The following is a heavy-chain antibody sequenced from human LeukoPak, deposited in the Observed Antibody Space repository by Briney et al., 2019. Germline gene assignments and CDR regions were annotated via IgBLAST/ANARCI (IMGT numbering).Heavy chain of an antibody. CDR2: ISGSGGST. CDR1: GFTFSSYA. J-gene: IGHJ5*02. V-gene: IGHV3-23*01. Sequence: GGSLRLSCAASGFTFSSYAMSWVRQAPGKGLEWVSAISGSGGSTYYADSVRGRFTISRDNSKNTPYLQMNSLRAEDTAVYYCAKVIVVVPAAAKNWFDPWGQGTLVTVSS. D-gene: IGHD2-2*01. CDR3: AKVIVVVPAAAKNWFDP.